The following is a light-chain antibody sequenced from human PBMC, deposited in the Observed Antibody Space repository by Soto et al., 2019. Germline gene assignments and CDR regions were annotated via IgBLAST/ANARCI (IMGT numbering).Light chain of an antibody. CDR1: QSVSSY. Sequence: EIVLTQSPATLSLSPGERATLSCRASQSVSSYLAWYQQKPGRAPRLLIYDASNRATGIPARFSGGGSGTDFTLTISSLEPEDFAVYYCQQRRNWPLTFGGGTRVEIK. CDR2: DAS. CDR3: QQRRNWPLT. J-gene: IGKJ4*01. V-gene: IGKV3-11*01.